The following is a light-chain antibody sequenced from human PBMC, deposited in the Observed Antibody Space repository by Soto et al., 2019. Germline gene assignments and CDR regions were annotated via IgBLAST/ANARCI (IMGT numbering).Light chain of an antibody. J-gene: IGKJ3*01. CDR2: GES. V-gene: IGKV3-15*01. CDR3: QHYNNWPFT. Sequence: EIVMTQSPATLSVSPGERATLSCRASQSVSSNLAWYQQKPGQAPRLLIYGESTRATGIPARFSGSGSGTEFTLTISSLQSEYFAVYYCQHYNNWPFTFGPGTKVDIK. CDR1: QSVSSN.